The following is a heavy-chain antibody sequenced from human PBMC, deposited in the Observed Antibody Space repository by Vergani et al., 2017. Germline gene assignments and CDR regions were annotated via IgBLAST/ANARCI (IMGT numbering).Heavy chain of an antibody. Sequence: QITLKESGPTLVKPTQTLTLTCTFSGFSLSTSGVGVGWIRQPPGKALEWLALIYWDDDKRYSPSLKSRLTITKDTSKNQAVLTMTNMDPVDTATYYCARFYDVGAFDIWGQGTMVTVSS. CDR3: ARFYDVGAFDI. CDR1: GFSLSTSGVG. D-gene: IGHD2/OR15-2a*01. J-gene: IGHJ3*02. V-gene: IGHV2-5*02. CDR2: IYWDDDK.